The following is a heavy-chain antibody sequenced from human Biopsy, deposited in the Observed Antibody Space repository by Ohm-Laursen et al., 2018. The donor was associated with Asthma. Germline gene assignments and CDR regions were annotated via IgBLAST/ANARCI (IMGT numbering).Heavy chain of an antibody. CDR2: ISYTGNT. D-gene: IGHD7-27*01. Sequence: SVTLSLTCTASGGSMSSSSYSWGWIRQPPGKVLEWIGSISYTGNTDIPSLRRRVTLSVDTSKNNLSLKLPSVTAADTAVFYCARHWNWGSFFDYWGQGTLVTVSS. CDR3: ARHWNWGSFFDY. CDR1: GGSMSSSSYS. V-gene: IGHV4-39*01. J-gene: IGHJ4*02.